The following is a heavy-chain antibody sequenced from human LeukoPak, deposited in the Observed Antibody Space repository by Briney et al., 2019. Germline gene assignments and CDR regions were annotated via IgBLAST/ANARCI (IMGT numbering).Heavy chain of an antibody. D-gene: IGHD3-10*01. Sequence: SQTLSLTCAISGDSVSSNSAAWNWIRQSPSRGLEWLGRTYYRSKWYYDDALSVESRISIKPDTSKNQLTLQLNSVTPEDTALYFCARGGLVRGSINSFIAFDIWGQGTMVTVSS. CDR2: TYYRSKWYY. CDR3: ARGGLVRGSINSFIAFDI. J-gene: IGHJ3*02. CDR1: GDSVSSNSAA. V-gene: IGHV6-1*01.